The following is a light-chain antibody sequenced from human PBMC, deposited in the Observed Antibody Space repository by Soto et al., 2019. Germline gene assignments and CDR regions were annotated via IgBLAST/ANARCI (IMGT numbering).Light chain of an antibody. J-gene: IGKJ5*01. Sequence: DIQMTQSPSSVSAFVGDTVTLTCRASQGISSSLAWYQQKPGKAPNLLMFDASSLQSGVPSRFSGSGSGTDFTLTISGLQPEDFGTYYCQQAASFPITFGQGTRLEI. V-gene: IGKV1-12*01. CDR2: DAS. CDR1: QGISSS. CDR3: QQAASFPIT.